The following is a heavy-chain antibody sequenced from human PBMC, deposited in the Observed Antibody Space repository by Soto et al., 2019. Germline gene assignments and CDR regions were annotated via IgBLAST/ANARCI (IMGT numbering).Heavy chain of an antibody. CDR3: ARDREQWLAKGWFDP. D-gene: IGHD6-19*01. CDR2: INPSGGST. J-gene: IGHJ5*02. V-gene: IGHV1-46*01. CDR1: GYTFTSYY. Sequence: QVQLVQSGAEVKKPGASVKVSCKASGYTFTSYYMHWVRQAPGRGLEWMGIINPSGGSTSYAQKFQGRVTMTRDTSTSTVYMELSSLRSEDTAVYYCARDREQWLAKGWFDPWGQGTLVTVSS.